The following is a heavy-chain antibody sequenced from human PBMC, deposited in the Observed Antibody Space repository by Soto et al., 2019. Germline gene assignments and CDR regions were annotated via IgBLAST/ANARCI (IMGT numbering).Heavy chain of an antibody. CDR2: ISSSSSTI. V-gene: IGHV3-48*01. CDR3: ARGAGYCSSTSCPRDAFDI. Sequence: EVQLVESGGGLVQPGGSLRLSCAASGFTFSSYSMNWVRQAPGKGLEWVSYISSSSSTIYYADSVKGRFTISRDNAKNSLYLQMNSLRAEDTAVHYCARGAGYCSSTSCPRDAFDIWGQGTMVTVSS. D-gene: IGHD2-2*01. CDR1: GFTFSSYS. J-gene: IGHJ3*02.